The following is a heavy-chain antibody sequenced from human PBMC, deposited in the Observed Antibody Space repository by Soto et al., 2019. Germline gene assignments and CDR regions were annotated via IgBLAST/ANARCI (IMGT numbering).Heavy chain of an antibody. V-gene: IGHV1-18*01. CDR3: AREGGIAVAGNYYGMDV. Sequence: GASEKVSCKASGYTFTSYGISWVRQAPGQGLEWMGWISAYNGDTNYAQKLQGRVTMTTDTSTSTAYMELRSLRSDDTAVYYCAREGGIAVAGNYYGMDVWGQGTTVTVSS. CDR2: ISAYNGDT. CDR1: GYTFTSYG. D-gene: IGHD6-19*01. J-gene: IGHJ6*02.